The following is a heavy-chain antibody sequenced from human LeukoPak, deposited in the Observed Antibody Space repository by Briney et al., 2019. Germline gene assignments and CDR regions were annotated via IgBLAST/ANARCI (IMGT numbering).Heavy chain of an antibody. CDR1: GYTFTGYY. D-gene: IGHD5-24*01. Sequence: GASVKVSCKASGYTFTGYYMHWVRQAPGQGLEWMGWINPKSGGTNYAQKFQGRVTMTRDTSISTAYMELSRLRSDDTAVYYCARAKMASRSYYYYGMDVWGQGTTVTVSS. V-gene: IGHV1-2*02. J-gene: IGHJ6*02. CDR3: ARAKMASRSYYYYGMDV. CDR2: INPKSGGT.